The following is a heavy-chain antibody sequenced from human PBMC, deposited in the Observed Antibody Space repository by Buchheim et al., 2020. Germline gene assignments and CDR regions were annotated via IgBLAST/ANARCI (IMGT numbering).Heavy chain of an antibody. CDR1: GFTFSSPA. J-gene: IGHJ5*02. CDR3: AKDSSYYGGKGFDR. V-gene: IGHV3-23*01. Sequence: EVRLLESGGGLVQPGGSLRLSCAASGFTFSSPAMTWVRQAPGKGLEWVSAISGSGSTTYYADSVKGRFTISRDNSKDTLYLQMDSLRAEDTAVYYCAKDSSYYGGKGFDRWGQGT. CDR2: ISGSGSTT. D-gene: IGHD4-23*01.